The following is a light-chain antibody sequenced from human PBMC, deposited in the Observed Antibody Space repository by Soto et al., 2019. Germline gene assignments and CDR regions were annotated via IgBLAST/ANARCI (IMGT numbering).Light chain of an antibody. J-gene: IGKJ1*01. CDR1: QSINSY. CDR3: QQSYSTPWT. Sequence: DIQMTPSPSSLSSSVGDRVTITCRASQSINSYLNWYQQKPGKAPKLLIYAASSLQSGVPSRFSGSGSGTDFNLTISSLQPEDFATYYCQQSYSTPWTFCQGTKVEIK. CDR2: AAS. V-gene: IGKV1-39*01.